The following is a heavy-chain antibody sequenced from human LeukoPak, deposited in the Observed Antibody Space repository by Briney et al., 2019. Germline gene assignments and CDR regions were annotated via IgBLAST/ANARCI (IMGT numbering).Heavy chain of an antibody. CDR3: ARDIVVVPASGGYYYYYGMDV. CDR2: ISYDGSNK. CDR1: GFTFSSYA. J-gene: IGHJ6*02. V-gene: IGHV3-30*04. D-gene: IGHD2-2*01. Sequence: PGRSLRLSCAASGFTFSSYAMHWVRQAPGKGLEWVAVISYDGSNKYYADSVKGRFTISRDNSKNTLYLQMNSLRAEDTAVYYCARDIVVVPASGGYYYYYGMDVWGQGTTVTVSS.